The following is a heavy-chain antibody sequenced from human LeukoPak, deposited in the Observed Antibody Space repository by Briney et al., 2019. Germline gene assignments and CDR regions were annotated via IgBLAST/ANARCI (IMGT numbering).Heavy chain of an antibody. CDR2: IRTEAYDGAT. Sequence: GGSLRLSCAASGFTFGDYAMSWVRQAPGKGLEWVGFIRTEAYDGATDYGASVKGRFTISRDDSKNIAYLQMNSLNTEDTAVYYCTRTFGYYYFYMDVWGKGTTVSVSS. CDR3: TRTFGYYYFYMDV. J-gene: IGHJ6*03. V-gene: IGHV3-49*04. CDR1: GFTFGDYA. D-gene: IGHD3-16*01.